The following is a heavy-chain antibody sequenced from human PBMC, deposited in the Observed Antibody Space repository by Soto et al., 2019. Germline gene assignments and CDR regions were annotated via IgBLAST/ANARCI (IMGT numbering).Heavy chain of an antibody. CDR3: AKDLEKATHYDFWRGYSQGKYYNYHGMDV. V-gene: IGHV3-23*01. J-gene: IGHJ6*02. CDR1: GFTFRNYA. CDR2: LSGDSSDR. Sequence: TVGSLRLSCAASGFTFRNYAMSWVRQAPGKGLEWVSSLSGDSSDRYYAASVLGRFTLSRDYSKNTLFLQMNSLRAEDTAVYYCAKDLEKATHYDFWRGYSQGKYYNYHGMDVWGQGTTVTVSS. D-gene: IGHD3-3*01.